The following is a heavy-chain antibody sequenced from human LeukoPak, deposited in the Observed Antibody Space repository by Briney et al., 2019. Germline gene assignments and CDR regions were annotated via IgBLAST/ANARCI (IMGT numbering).Heavy chain of an antibody. V-gene: IGHV3-23*01. Sequence: GGSLRLSCAASGFTFSSYAMSWVRQAPGKGLEWVSTISGGGGSTYYADSVKGRFTISRDNSKNTLYLQVNSLRAEDTAVYYCAKGGKWDVTPFDYWGQGTLVTVSS. CDR2: ISGGGGST. J-gene: IGHJ4*02. CDR1: GFTFSSYA. D-gene: IGHD1-26*01. CDR3: AKGGKWDVTPFDY.